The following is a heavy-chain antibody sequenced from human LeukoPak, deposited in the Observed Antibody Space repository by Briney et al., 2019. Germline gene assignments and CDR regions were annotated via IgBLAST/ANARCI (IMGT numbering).Heavy chain of an antibody. V-gene: IGHV4-61*02. CDR1: GGSLSSGSYL. D-gene: IGHD2-15*01. Sequence: SETLSLTCTVSGGSLSSGSYLWSWIRQPAGKGLEWIGRIYTSGSTNYNPSLKSRVTISVDTSKNQFSLKLSSVTAADTAVYYCARDGRRWGAYYFDYWGQGTLVTVSS. CDR3: ARDGRRWGAYYFDY. J-gene: IGHJ4*02. CDR2: IYTSGST.